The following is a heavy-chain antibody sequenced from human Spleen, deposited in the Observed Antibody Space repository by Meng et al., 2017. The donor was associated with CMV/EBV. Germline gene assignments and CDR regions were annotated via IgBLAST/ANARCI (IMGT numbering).Heavy chain of an antibody. V-gene: IGHV3-7*01. CDR3: ARDGYSSSSLGWGDY. CDR1: GFTFSSYW. D-gene: IGHD6-6*01. CDR2: IKQDGSEK. J-gene: IGHJ4*02. Sequence: GGSLRLSCAASGFTFSSYWMSWVRQAPGKGLEWVANIKQDGSEKYYVDSVKGRFTISRDNAKNSLYLQMNSLGAEDTAGYYCARDGYSSSSLGWGDYWGQGTLVTVSS.